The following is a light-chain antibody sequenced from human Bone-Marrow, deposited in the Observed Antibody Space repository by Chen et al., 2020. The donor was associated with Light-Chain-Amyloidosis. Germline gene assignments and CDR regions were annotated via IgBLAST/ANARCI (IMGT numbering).Light chain of an antibody. CDR2: RDT. CDR1: DLPTKY. Sequence: SYELTQPPSVSVSPGQTARITCSGDDLPTKYAYWYQQKPGQAPVLVIHRDTERASGISERFSGSRSGTTAPLTISGVQAEDEADYHCQAADSSGTYEVIFGGGTKLTVL. V-gene: IGLV3-25*03. J-gene: IGLJ2*01. CDR3: QAADSSGTYEVI.